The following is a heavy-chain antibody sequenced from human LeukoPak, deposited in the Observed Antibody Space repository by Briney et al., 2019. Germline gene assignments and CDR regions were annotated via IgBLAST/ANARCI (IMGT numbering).Heavy chain of an antibody. Sequence: SETLSLTCTVSGGSITSDSYYWDWIRQPPGKGLEWIGSIHYSGSTNYNPSLKSRVIISVDTSKNQFSLKLSSVTAADTAVYYCAGDLRLRYFDWLSLPRFDYWGQGTLVTASS. D-gene: IGHD3-9*01. CDR3: AGDLRLRYFDWLSLPRFDY. CDR2: IHYSGST. V-gene: IGHV4-39*07. CDR1: GGSITSDSYY. J-gene: IGHJ4*02.